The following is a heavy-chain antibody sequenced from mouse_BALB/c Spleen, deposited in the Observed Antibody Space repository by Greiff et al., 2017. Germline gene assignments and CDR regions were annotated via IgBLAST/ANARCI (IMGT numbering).Heavy chain of an antibody. J-gene: IGHJ3*01. CDR3: ARSGYYGSSWFAY. D-gene: IGHD1-1*01. CDR1: GFTFSSFG. Sequence: EVHLVESGGGLVQPGGSRKLSCAASGFTFSSFGMHWVRQAPEKGLEWVAYISSGSSTIYYADTVKGRFTISRDNPKNTLFLQMTSLRSEDTAMYYCARSGYYGSSWFAYWGQGTLVTVSA. CDR2: ISSGSSTI. V-gene: IGHV5-17*02.